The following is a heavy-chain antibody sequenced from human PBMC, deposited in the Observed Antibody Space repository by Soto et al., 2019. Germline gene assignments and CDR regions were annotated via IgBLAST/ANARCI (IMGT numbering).Heavy chain of an antibody. CDR3: AKTEPFNGYYKAFDY. J-gene: IGHJ4*02. CDR2: ISGGGVST. D-gene: IGHD3-9*01. CDR1: GFSFAGYA. V-gene: IGHV3-23*01. Sequence: GGSLRLSGAASGFSFAGYALTWVRLAPWKGLEWVASISGGGVSTYYTDSVKGRFSISRDNSNRVVYLQMGSLTAGDTAVYYCAKTEPFNGYYKAFDYWGQGTRVTVSS.